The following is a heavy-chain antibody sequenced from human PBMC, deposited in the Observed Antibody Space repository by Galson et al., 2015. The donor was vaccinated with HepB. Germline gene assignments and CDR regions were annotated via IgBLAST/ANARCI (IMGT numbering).Heavy chain of an antibody. CDR3: AHTVRRFLEWLRHYGMDV. CDR1: GFSLSTSGVG. Sequence: PALVKPTQTLTLTCTFSGFSLSTSGVGVGWIRQPPGKALEWLALIYWNDDKRYSPSLKSRLTITKDTSKNQVVLTMTNMDPVDTATYYCAHTVRRFLEWLRHYGMDVWGQGTTVTVSS. V-gene: IGHV2-5*01. CDR2: IYWNDDK. D-gene: IGHD3-3*01. J-gene: IGHJ6*02.